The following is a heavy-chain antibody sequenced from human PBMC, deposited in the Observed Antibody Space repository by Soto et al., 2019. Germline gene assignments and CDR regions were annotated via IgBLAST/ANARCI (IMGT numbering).Heavy chain of an antibody. CDR1: GGSISSGGYY. J-gene: IGHJ5*02. D-gene: IGHD5-18*01. CDR2: IYYSGST. CDR3: AREEVIGYSYGYWFDP. Sequence: QVQLQESGPGLVKPSQTLSLTCTVSGGSISSGGYYWSWIRQHPGKGLEWIGYIYYSGSTYYNPSLKSRVTISVDTSKNQFSLKLSSVTAADTAVYYCAREEVIGYSYGYWFDPWGQGTLVTVSS. V-gene: IGHV4-31*03.